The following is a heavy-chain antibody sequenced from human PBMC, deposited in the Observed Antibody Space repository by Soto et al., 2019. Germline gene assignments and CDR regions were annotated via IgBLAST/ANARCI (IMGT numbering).Heavy chain of an antibody. Sequence: SETLSLTCTVSGGSISSYYWSWIRQPAGKGLEWIGRIYTSGSTNYNPSLKSRVTMSVDTSKNQFSLKLSSVTAADTAVYYCARGEDYGSSSWPDYWGQGTLVTVSS. D-gene: IGHD6-13*01. CDR1: GGSISSYY. CDR2: IYTSGST. J-gene: IGHJ4*02. CDR3: ARGEDYGSSSWPDY. V-gene: IGHV4-4*07.